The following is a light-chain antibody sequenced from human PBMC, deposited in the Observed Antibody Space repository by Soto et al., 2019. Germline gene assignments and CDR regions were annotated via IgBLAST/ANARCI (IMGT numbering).Light chain of an antibody. Sequence: SSVPRSMWTSNTANLACRASQRFSSHLAWYQQKPGQAPRLLIYAASIRATGIPVRFSGSGSETEFTPAIRILRSEDSALYFCHQYNNWPWIFGQGTKVDI. CDR1: QRFSSH. CDR2: AAS. J-gene: IGKJ1*01. V-gene: IGKV3D-15*03. CDR3: HQYNNWPWI.